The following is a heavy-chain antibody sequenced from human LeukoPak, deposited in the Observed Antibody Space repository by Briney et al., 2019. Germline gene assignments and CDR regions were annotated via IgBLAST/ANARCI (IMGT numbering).Heavy chain of an antibody. Sequence: GASVKVSCKASGYIFSGYYMHWLRQAPGQGLEWMGWINPNSGGADYAQKFQGRVTMTRDTSISTAYMALSRLRSDDTAVYYCARDPSDYGDYTTYFDYWGQGTLVTVSS. CDR1: GYIFSGYY. V-gene: IGHV1-2*02. J-gene: IGHJ4*02. CDR3: ARDPSDYGDYTTYFDY. D-gene: IGHD4-17*01. CDR2: INPNSGGA.